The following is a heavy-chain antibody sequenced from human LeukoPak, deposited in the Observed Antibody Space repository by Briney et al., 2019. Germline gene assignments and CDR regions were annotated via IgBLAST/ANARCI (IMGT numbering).Heavy chain of an antibody. CDR3: ARRDRRSSWYYPFDY. CDR1: GYSFTSYW. D-gene: IGHD6-13*01. V-gene: IGHV5-51*01. Sequence: GESLKISCKGSGYSFTSYWIGWVRHMPGKGLEWMGIIYPGDSDTRYSPSFQGQVTISADKSISTAYLQWSSLKASDTAMYYCARRDRRSSWYYPFDYSAQGTLVTVSS. CDR2: IYPGDSDT. J-gene: IGHJ4*02.